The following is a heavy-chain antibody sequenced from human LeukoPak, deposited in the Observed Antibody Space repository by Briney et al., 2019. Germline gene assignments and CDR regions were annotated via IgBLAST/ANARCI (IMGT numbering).Heavy chain of an antibody. J-gene: IGHJ4*02. V-gene: IGHV3-7*01. D-gene: IGHD3-22*01. Sequence: GGSLRLSCAASGFTFSSYSMNWVRQAPGKGLEWVANIKQDGSEKYYVDSVKGRFTISRDNAKKSLYLQMNSLRAEDTAVYYCARGKYDSSGYPLLGFDYWGQGTLVTVSS. CDR1: GFTFSSYS. CDR3: ARGKYDSSGYPLLGFDY. CDR2: IKQDGSEK.